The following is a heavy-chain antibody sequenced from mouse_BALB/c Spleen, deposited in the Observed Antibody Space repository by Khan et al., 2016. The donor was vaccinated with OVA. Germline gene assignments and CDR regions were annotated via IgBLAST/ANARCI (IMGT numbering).Heavy chain of an antibody. D-gene: IGHD1-1*01. CDR2: LNPSTGYT. V-gene: IGHV1-7*01. CDR1: GYTFINYW. Sequence: VELVESGAELAKPGASVKMSCKASGYTFINYWILWVKQRPGQGLEWIGYLNPSTGYTEYNQNFKDKATLTADKSSRTAYMQLSSLTSEDASVYYCARRVLRWYFDYWGQGTTLTVAS. J-gene: IGHJ2*01. CDR3: ARRVLRWYFDY.